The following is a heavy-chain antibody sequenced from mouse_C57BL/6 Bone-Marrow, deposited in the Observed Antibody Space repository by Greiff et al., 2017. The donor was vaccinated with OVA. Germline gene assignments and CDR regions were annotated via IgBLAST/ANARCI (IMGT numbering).Heavy chain of an antibody. CDR3: ARDDHEAMDY. CDR1: GFSLTSYA. CDR2: IWTGGGT. Sequence: VQVVESGPGLVAPSQSLSITCTVSGFSLTSYAISWVRQPPGKGLEWLGLIWTGGGTNYNSALKSRLSISKDNSKSQVFLKMNSLQTDDTARYYCARDDHEAMDYWGQGTAVTVSS. V-gene: IGHV2-9-1*01. J-gene: IGHJ4*01. D-gene: IGHD2-12*01.